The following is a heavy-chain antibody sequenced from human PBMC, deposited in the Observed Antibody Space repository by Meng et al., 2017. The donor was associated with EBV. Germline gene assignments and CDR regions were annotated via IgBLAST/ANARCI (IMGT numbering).Heavy chain of an antibody. J-gene: IGHJ4*02. CDR1: GFPFSGSA. CDR3: TRLDGSYIYY. Sequence: VRAVESGGGLVPLWGSLKRSCAASGFPFSGSAMRWGRQASGKGLEWVGRIRSKANSYATAYAASVKGRFTISRDDSKNTAYLQMNSLKTEDTAVYYCTRLDGSYIYYWGQGTLVTVSS. D-gene: IGHD1-26*01. V-gene: IGHV3-73*02. CDR2: IRSKANSYAT.